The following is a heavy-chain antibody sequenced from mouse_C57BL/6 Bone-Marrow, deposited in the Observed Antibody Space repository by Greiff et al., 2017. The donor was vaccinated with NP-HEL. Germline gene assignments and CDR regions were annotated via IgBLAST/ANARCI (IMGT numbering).Heavy chain of an antibody. J-gene: IGHJ2*01. CDR2: ITHSGET. CDR3: AGDSSGYGDFDY. CDR1: GFTITSGYY. D-gene: IGHD3-2*02. V-gene: IGHV12-3*01. Sequence: MKLMESGPGLVKPSQSLFLTCSITGFTITSGYYWIWIRQSPGKPLEWMGYITHSGETFYNPSLPSPISITRETSKNQFVLQLNSVTTDDTAMYYCAGDSSGYGDFDYWGQGTTLTVSS.